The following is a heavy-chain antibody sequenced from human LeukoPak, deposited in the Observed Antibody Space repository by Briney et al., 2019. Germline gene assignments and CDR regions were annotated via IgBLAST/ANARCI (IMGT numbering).Heavy chain of an antibody. CDR2: ISYDGSNK. Sequence: PGGSLRLSCAASGFTFSNFDMNRVRQAPGKGLEWVAVISYDGSNKYYADSVKGRFTISRDNSKNTLYLQMNSLRAEDTAVYYCAKVPARSYYPNYFDYWGQGTLVTVSS. CDR3: AKVPARSYYPNYFDY. CDR1: GFTFSNFD. J-gene: IGHJ4*02. D-gene: IGHD1-26*01. V-gene: IGHV3-30*18.